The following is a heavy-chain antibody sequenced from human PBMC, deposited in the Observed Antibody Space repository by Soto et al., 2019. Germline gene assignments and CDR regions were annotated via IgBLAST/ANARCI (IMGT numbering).Heavy chain of an antibody. D-gene: IGHD5-18*01. CDR2: ISNDGGNK. J-gene: IGHJ6*02. Sequence: QVQLVESGGGVVQPGRSLRLSCAASGFTFNYYAMHWVRQAPGKGLEWVAVISNDGGNKYYADSVQGRFTISRDNSKNTPDLQMNSLRAEDTAVYYCARSEMGYRNGYYYFGMDVWGQGTTVTVSS. V-gene: IGHV3-30-3*01. CDR1: GFTFNYYA. CDR3: ARSEMGYRNGYYYFGMDV.